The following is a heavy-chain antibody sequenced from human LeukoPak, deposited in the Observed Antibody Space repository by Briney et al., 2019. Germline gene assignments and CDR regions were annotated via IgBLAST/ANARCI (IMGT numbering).Heavy chain of an antibody. CDR1: GFTVSSNY. Sequence: GGSLRLSCAASGFTVSSNYMSWVRQAPGKGLEWVSVIYSDGSTYYADSVKGRFTISRDNSKNTLYLQMNSLRAEDTAVYYCASGPGIAAAGTSFDYWGQGTLVTVSS. J-gene: IGHJ4*02. CDR3: ASGPGIAAAGTSFDY. V-gene: IGHV3-53*01. D-gene: IGHD6-13*01. CDR2: IYSDGST.